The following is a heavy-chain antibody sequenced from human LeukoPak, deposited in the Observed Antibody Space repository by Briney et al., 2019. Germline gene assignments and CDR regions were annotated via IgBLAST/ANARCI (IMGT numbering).Heavy chain of an antibody. CDR2: IKSKTKTDSGTT. CDR1: GFTLSKVW. J-gene: IGHJ4*02. V-gene: IGHV3-15*01. D-gene: IGHD3-10*01. CDR3: TTDDSGVGND. Sequence: PGGSLRLSCAASGFTLSKVWMSWVRQAPGKGLEWFGRIKSKTKTDSGTTDYAAPVKGRFTITRDDSKNTLYLQMNSLKTEDTGVYYCTTDDSGVGNDWGQGTLVTVPS.